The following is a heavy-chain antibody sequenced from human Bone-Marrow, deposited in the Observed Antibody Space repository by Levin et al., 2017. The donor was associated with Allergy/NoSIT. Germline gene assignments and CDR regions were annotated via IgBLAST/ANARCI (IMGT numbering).Heavy chain of an antibody. V-gene: IGHV3-43D*03. CDR3: AKDVGYSSGWDAFDV. J-gene: IGHJ3*01. Sequence: GGSLRLSCAASGFTFDDHAMSWVRQAPGKGLEWVSLLTWDGGSTYYADSVRGRFTISRDNGKNYLYLEMNSLRVEDTAVYYCAKDVGYSSGWDAFDVWGQGTTVTVSS. D-gene: IGHD6-19*01. CDR2: LTWDGGST. CDR1: GFTFDDHA.